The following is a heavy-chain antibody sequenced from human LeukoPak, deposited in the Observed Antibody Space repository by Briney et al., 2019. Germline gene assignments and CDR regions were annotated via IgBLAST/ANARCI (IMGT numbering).Heavy chain of an antibody. CDR3: ARQTYNWFDP. J-gene: IGHJ5*02. CDR2: INSDGTDI. CDR1: GFTFSNFW. Sequence: GGSLRLSCAASGFTFSNFWIHWVRQAPGEGLVWVSSINSDGTDITYADSVKGRFTISRDNAKNIVYLQMNSLRDEDTAVYYCARQTYNWFDPWGQGTLVTVSS. V-gene: IGHV3-74*03.